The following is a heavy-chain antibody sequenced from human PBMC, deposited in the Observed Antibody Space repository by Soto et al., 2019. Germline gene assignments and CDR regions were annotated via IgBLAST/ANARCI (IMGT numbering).Heavy chain of an antibody. CDR3: AKESNYYGSGIDWFDH. V-gene: IGHV3-23*01. CDR2: ISGSGGST. J-gene: IGHJ5*02. Sequence: EVQLLESGGGLVQPGGSLRLSCAASGFTFSSYAMSWVRQAPGKGLEWVSAISGSGGSTYYADSVKGRFTISRDNSKNTLYLQMNSLRAEDTAVYYCAKESNYYGSGIDWFDHWGQGTLVTVSS. D-gene: IGHD3-10*01. CDR1: GFTFSSYA.